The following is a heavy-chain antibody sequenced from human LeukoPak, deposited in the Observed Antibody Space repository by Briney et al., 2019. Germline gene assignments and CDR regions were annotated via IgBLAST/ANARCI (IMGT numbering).Heavy chain of an antibody. J-gene: IGHJ4*02. CDR3: ARVYSGSYYFDY. CDR2: INLSGGST. V-gene: IGHV1-46*01. D-gene: IGHD1-26*01. Sequence: GASVKVSCKASGGNFRSYGISWVRQAPGQGLEWMGIINLSGGSTSYAQKFQGRVTMTRDMSTSTVYMELSSLRSEDTAVYYCARVYSGSYYFDYWGQGTLVTVSS. CDR1: GGNFRSYG.